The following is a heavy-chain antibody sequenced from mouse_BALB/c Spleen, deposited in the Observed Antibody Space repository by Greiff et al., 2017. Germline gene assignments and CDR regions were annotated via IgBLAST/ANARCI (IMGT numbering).Heavy chain of an antibody. J-gene: IGHJ1*01. D-gene: IGHD1-2*01. CDR3: ARGKFITTATEFDV. V-gene: IGHV1S126*01. Sequence: QVQLKESGPQLVRPGASVKISCKASGYSFTSYWMHWVKQRPGQGLEWIGMIDPSDSETRLNQKFKDKATSTVDKSSSTAYMQLSSPTSEDSAVYYCARGKFITTATEFDVWGAGTTVTVSS. CDR1: GYSFTSYW. CDR2: IDPSDSET.